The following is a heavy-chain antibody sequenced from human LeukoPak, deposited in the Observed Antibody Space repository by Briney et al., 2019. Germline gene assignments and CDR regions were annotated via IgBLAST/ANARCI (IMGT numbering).Heavy chain of an antibody. V-gene: IGHV1-2*02. J-gene: IGHJ5*02. CDR3: ARSDSYTWFDP. CDR2: INPDSGDT. D-gene: IGHD2-15*01. Sequence: GASVKVSCKASGYTFTYYYIHWMRQAPGQGLEWMGWINPDSGDTSYAQKFQGRVTMTRDTSISTVYVELSRLRPDDTAVYYCARSDSYTWFDPWGQGTLATVSS. CDR1: GYTFTYYY.